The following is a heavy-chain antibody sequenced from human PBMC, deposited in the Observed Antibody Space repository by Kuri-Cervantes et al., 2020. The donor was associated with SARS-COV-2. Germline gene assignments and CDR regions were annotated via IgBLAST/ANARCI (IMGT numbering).Heavy chain of an antibody. CDR1: GFTFSRYA. Sequence: GGTLTLICGASGFTFSRYAMHWVRQAPGKGLEWVAVISYDGSNKYYADSEKGRFTIYRDNSKNTLYLQMKSLRAEDTAVYYCARDKYYSSGSQLDYWGQGTLVTVSS. V-gene: IGHV3-30*04. J-gene: IGHJ4*02. CDR2: ISYDGSNK. CDR3: ARDKYYSSGSQLDY. D-gene: IGHD3-10*01.